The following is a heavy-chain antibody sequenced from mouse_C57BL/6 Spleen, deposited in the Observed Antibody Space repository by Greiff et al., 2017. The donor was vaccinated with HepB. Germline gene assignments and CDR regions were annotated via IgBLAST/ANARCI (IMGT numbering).Heavy chain of an antibody. D-gene: IGHD2-3*01. CDR1: GYAFSSSW. CDR3: ARSKDGYYLAWFAY. J-gene: IGHJ3*01. CDR2: SYPGDGDT. Sequence: QVQLQQSGPELVKPGASVKISCKASGYAFSSSWMNWVKQRPGKGLEWIGRSYPGDGDTNYNGKFKGKATLTADKSSSTAYMQLSSLTSEDSAVYFCARSKDGYYLAWFAYWGQGTLVTVSA. V-gene: IGHV1-82*01.